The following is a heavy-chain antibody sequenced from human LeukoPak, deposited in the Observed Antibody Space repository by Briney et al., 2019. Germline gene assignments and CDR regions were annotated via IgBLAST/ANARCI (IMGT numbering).Heavy chain of an antibody. CDR1: GFTVSSNY. CDR3: ARRACSSTSCYNDY. J-gene: IGHJ4*02. V-gene: IGHV3-53*01. CDR2: IYSGSST. Sequence: PGGSLRLSCAASGFTVSSNYMNWVRQAPGKGLEWVSVIYSGSSTYYANSVKGRFTISRDNSKNTLYLQMNSLRVEDTAVYYCARRACSSTSCYNDYWGQGTLVTVSS. D-gene: IGHD2-2*02.